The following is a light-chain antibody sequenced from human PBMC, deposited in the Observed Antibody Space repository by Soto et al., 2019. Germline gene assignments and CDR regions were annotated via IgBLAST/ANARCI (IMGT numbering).Light chain of an antibody. CDR3: QHYGSSRT. CDR2: DAS. CDR1: QSFSSTY. V-gene: IGKV3-20*01. Sequence: EIVLTQSPATLSLSPGERATLSCRASQSFSSTYLAWYQQKPGQAPRLLIYDASNRATGIPVRFSRSGSGTDFTLTISRLEPEDFAVYYCQHYGSSRTFGPGTKVDIK. J-gene: IGKJ1*01.